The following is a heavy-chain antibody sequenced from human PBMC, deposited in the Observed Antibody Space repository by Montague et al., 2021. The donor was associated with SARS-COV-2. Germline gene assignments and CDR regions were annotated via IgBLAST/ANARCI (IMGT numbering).Heavy chain of an antibody. CDR1: GFTFNSYW. CDR3: ARGGPLSYYYYGMDV. CDR2: INGDGTTT. V-gene: IGHV3-74*01. J-gene: IGHJ6*02. D-gene: IGHD1-14*01. Sequence: SLRLSCAASGFTFNSYWMHWVRQAPGKGLVWVSRINGDGTTTTYXXSLKGRFTTSRDNAKDTLYLQMNSLRAEDTALYFCARGGPLSYYYYGMDVWGQGTTVTDSS.